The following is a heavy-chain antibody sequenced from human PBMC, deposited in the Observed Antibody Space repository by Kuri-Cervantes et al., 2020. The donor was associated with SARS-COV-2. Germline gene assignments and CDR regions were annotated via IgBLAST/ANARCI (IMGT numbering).Heavy chain of an antibody. CDR3: ARGLGNNYYYMDV. V-gene: IGHV1-2*02. D-gene: IGHD7-27*01. Sequence: ASVKVSCKASGYTFTGYYMHWVRQAPGQGLEWTGWINPNSGGTNYAQKFQGRVTMTRDTSISTAYMELSRLRSDDTAAYYCARGLGNNYYYMDVWGKGTTVTVSS. CDR2: INPNSGGT. J-gene: IGHJ6*03. CDR1: GYTFTGYY.